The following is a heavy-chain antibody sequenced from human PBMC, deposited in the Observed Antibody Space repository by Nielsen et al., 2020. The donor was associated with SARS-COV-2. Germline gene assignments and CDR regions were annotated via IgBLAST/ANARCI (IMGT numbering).Heavy chain of an antibody. CDR1: GFTFSSYA. D-gene: IGHD2-15*01. Sequence: GESLKISCAASGFTFSSYAMSWVRQAPGKGLEWVSAVSGTEGQTYYADSVKGRFTISRDNSKNTVYLQMNSLRAEDTALYYCARDGGYCSGGGCYPDDYWGQGALVTVSS. V-gene: IGHV3-23*01. J-gene: IGHJ4*02. CDR3: ARDGGYCSGGGCYPDDY. CDR2: VSGTEGQT.